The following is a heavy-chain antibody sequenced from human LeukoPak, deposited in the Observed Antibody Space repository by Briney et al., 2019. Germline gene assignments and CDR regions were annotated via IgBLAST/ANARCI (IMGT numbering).Heavy chain of an antibody. CDR3: ARDGGGSLYGMDV. CDR1: GGSISSGDYY. Sequence: PSETLSLTCTVSGGSISSGDYYWSWIRQPPGKGLEWIGYIYYSGSTNYNPSLKSRVTISVDTSKNQFSLKLSSVTAADTAVYYCARDGGGSLYGMDVWGQGTTVTVSS. D-gene: IGHD2-15*01. CDR2: IYYSGST. J-gene: IGHJ6*02. V-gene: IGHV4-61*08.